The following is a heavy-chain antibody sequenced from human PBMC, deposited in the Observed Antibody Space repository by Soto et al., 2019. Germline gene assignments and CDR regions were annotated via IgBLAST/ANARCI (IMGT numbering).Heavy chain of an antibody. V-gene: IGHV4-34*01. CDR1: GGSFSGYY. J-gene: IGHJ6*03. Sequence: SETLSLTCAVYGGSFSGYYWSWIRQPPGKGLEWIGEINHSGSTNYNPSLKSRVTISVDTSKNQFSLKLSSVTAADTAVYYCARVAPNSYYSYMDVWGKGNTVTVSS. CDR3: ARVAPNSYYSYMDV. CDR2: INHSGST.